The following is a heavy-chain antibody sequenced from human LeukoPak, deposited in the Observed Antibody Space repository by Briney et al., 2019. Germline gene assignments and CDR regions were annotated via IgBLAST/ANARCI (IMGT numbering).Heavy chain of an antibody. V-gene: IGHV4-30-4*08. J-gene: IGHJ4*02. D-gene: IGHD3-22*01. CDR3: ARLRDYYDSSGYAVDY. CDR2: IYYSGST. CDR1: GGSISSGAYY. Sequence: PSETLSLTCTVSGGSISSGAYYWSWIRQHPGKGLEWIGYIYYSGSTYYNPSLKSRVTISVDTSKNQFSLKLSSVTAADTAVYYCARLRDYYDSSGYAVDYWGQGTLVTVSS.